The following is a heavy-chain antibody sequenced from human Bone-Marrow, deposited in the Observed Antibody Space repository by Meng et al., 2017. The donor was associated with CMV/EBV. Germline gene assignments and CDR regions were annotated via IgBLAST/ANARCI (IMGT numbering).Heavy chain of an antibody. J-gene: IGHJ4*02. CDR1: GGSFSGYY. V-gene: IGHV4-34*01. Sequence: SETLSLTCAVYGGSFSGYYWSWIRQPPGKGLEWIGEINHSGSTNYNPSLKSRVTISVDTSKNQFSLKLSSVTAADTAVYYCARAYDFWSGYYFDYWGQGTRVTGYS. CDR2: INHSGST. CDR3: ARAYDFWSGYYFDY. D-gene: IGHD3-3*01.